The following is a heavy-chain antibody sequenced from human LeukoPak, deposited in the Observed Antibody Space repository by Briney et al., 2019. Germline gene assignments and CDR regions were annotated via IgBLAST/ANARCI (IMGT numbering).Heavy chain of an antibody. CDR1: GFTVSSNY. CDR2: IYSGGST. D-gene: IGHD4-17*01. J-gene: IGHJ4*02. CDR3: ARDPESGYGGYVGY. Sequence: GGSLRLSCAASGFTVSSNYMSWVRQAPGKGLEWVSVIYSGGSTYYADSVKGRFTISRDNSKNTLYLQMNSLRAEDTAVYYCARDPESGYGGYVGYWGQGTLVTVSS. V-gene: IGHV3-66*01.